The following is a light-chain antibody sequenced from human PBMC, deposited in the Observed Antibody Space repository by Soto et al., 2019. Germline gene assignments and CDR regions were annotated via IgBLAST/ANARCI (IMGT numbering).Light chain of an antibody. CDR2: WAS. CDR3: QQCTPWT. J-gene: IGKJ1*01. V-gene: IGKV4-1*01. CDR1: QSVLYSSNNKNY. Sequence: DIVMTQSPDSLAVSLGERATINCKSSQSVLYSSNNKNYLAWYQQKPGQPPKLLIYWASTRESGVPDRFSGSGSGTDFTLTISSLQAEDVAVYYCQQCTPWTFGQGTKVEIK.